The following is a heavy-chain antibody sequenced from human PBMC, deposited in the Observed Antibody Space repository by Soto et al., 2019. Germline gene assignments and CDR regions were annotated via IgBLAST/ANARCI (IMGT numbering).Heavy chain of an antibody. Sequence: EVQLVESGGGLVQPGGSVRLSCAASGFTLSSHWMHWIRQTPGKGLVWVSRSNSDGSSITYADSVRGRFTISRDNAKTTLYLPMNSLRGEHTAVCYCARTGIVVSTVSYFDPWRQGPLVTVSS. V-gene: IGHV3-74*01. J-gene: IGHJ4*02. D-gene: IGHD1-26*01. CDR1: GFTLSSHW. CDR3: ARTGIVVSTVSYFDP. CDR2: SNSDGSSI.